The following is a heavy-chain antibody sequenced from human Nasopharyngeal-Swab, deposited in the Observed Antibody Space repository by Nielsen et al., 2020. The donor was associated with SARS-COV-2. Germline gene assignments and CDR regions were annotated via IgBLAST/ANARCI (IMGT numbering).Heavy chain of an antibody. V-gene: IGHV1-69*06. D-gene: IGHD6-13*01. CDR2: IIPIFGTA. Sequence: SVKVSCKASGGTFSSYAISWVRQAPGQGLEWMGGIIPIFGTANYAQKFQGRVTITADKSTSTAYMELGSLRSEDTAVYYCARGDFEVEQQLANYYYYYGMDVWGQGTTVTVSS. CDR1: GGTFSSYA. J-gene: IGHJ6*02. CDR3: ARGDFEVEQQLANYYYYYGMDV.